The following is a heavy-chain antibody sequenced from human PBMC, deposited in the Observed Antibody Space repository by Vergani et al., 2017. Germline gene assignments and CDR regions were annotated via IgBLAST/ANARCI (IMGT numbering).Heavy chain of an antibody. CDR3: ARVGKFGGDYLVDY. CDR1: GFTFSSYS. CDR2: ISSSSSYI. Sequence: EVQLVESGGGLVKPGGSLRLSCAASGFTFSSYSMNWVRRAPGKGLEWVSSISSSSSYIYYADSVKGRFTISRDNAKNSLYLQMNSLRAEDTAVYYCARVGKFGGDYLVDYWGQGTLVTVSS. D-gene: IGHD4-17*01. V-gene: IGHV3-21*01. J-gene: IGHJ4*02.